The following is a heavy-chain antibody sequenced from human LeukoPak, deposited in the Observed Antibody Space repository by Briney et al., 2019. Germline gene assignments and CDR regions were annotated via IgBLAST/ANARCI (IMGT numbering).Heavy chain of an antibody. Sequence: SETLSLTCIVSGGSIGSYYWSWIRQPPGKGLEWIGHIYYSGSTDYNPSLRSRVPISVDTSKNQFSLRLSSVTAADTAVYYCARDRSDGSGYYGYYFDYWGQGTLVSVSS. CDR2: IYYSGST. CDR1: GGSIGSYY. D-gene: IGHD3-22*01. J-gene: IGHJ4*02. V-gene: IGHV4-59*01. CDR3: ARDRSDGSGYYGYYFDY.